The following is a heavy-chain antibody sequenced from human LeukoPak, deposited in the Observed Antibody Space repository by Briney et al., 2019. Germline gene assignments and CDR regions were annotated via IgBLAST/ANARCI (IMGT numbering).Heavy chain of an antibody. J-gene: IGHJ5*02. CDR1: GGSFSGYY. V-gene: IGHV4-34*01. D-gene: IGHD3-9*01. CDR2: INHSVST. CDR3: ARGSPVRYFAWLSQKRGYNWFDP. Sequence: PSETLSLTCAVYGGSFSGYYWSWIRQPPGKGLEWMGEINHSVSTTYNPSLKRRGTITVDKSKNQFSLKLSSVNAADTAVYYCARGSPVRYFAWLSQKRGYNWFDPWGQGTLVTVSS.